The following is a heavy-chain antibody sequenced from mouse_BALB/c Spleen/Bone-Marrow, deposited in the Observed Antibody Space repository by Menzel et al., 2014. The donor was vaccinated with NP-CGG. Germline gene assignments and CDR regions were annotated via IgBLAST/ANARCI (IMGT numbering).Heavy chain of an antibody. V-gene: IGHV7-3*02. J-gene: IGHJ1*01. CDR2: IRNKANGYTT. CDR1: GFTFTDYY. CDR3: ARDENYDIYWYFDV. Sequence: EVCWVESGGGLVQPGGSLRLSCATSGFTFTDYYMSWVRQPPGKALEWLGFIRNKANGYTTDYSVSVKGRFTISRDNSQSILYLQMNTLRAEDSATYYCARDENYDIYWYFDVWGAGTTVTVSS. D-gene: IGHD1-1*01.